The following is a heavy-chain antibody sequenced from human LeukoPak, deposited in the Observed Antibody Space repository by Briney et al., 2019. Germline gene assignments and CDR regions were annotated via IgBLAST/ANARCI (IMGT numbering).Heavy chain of an antibody. CDR1: GFTFSSYE. Sequence: GGSLRLSCAASGFTFSSYEMNWVRQAPGKRLEWVSYISSSDSTIYYADSVKGRFTISRDNAKNSMYLQMNSLRAEDTAVYYCARDRWSASGSSWYDYWGQGTQVTVSS. D-gene: IGHD6-13*01. CDR2: ISSSDSTI. V-gene: IGHV3-48*03. CDR3: ARDRWSASGSSWYDY. J-gene: IGHJ4*02.